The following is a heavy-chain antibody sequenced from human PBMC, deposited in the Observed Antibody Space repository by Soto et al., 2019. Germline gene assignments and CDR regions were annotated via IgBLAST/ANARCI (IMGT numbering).Heavy chain of an antibody. CDR2: ISGYNGNT. J-gene: IGHJ4*02. CDR1: GYTFSNYG. Sequence: QVQLVQSGAEVKKPGASVKVSCKASGYTFSNYGFSWVRQAPGQGLEWMGWISGYNGNTNYAERLQGRVTMTTDTSTSTAYMELTSLRYDATAVYYCAREGQLGYWGQVTPVTVSS. D-gene: IGHD6-6*01. CDR3: AREGQLGY. V-gene: IGHV1-18*01.